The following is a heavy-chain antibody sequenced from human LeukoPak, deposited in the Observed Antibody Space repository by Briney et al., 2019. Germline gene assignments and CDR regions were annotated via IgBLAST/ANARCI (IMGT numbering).Heavy chain of an antibody. J-gene: IGHJ4*02. Sequence: PSETLSLTCAVYGGSFSGYYWSWIRQPPGKGLEWIGEINHSGSTNYNPSLKSRVTISVDTSKNQFSLKLSSVTAADTAVYYCARGGFGYCSGGSCYRKYSSGWYPEDYWGQGTLVTVSS. D-gene: IGHD2-15*01. CDR1: GGSFSGYY. CDR2: INHSGST. V-gene: IGHV4-34*01. CDR3: ARGGFGYCSGGSCYRKYSSGWYPEDY.